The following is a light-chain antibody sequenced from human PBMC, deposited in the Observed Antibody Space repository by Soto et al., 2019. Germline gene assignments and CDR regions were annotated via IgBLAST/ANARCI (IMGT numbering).Light chain of an antibody. Sequence: QSVLTQPPSVSGAPGQRVTISCTGSHSNIGAGYDVHWYQQLPGTAPGLLIYVNNNRPSGVPDRFSGSKSDTSASLAITGLQADDEADYFCQSYDGSLSGSVFGGGTKLTVL. CDR1: HSNIGAGYD. CDR3: QSYDGSLSGSV. V-gene: IGLV1-40*01. CDR2: VNN. J-gene: IGLJ3*02.